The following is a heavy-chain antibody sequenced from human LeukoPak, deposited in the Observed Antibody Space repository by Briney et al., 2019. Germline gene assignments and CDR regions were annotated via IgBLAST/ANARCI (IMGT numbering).Heavy chain of an antibody. V-gene: IGHV3-23*01. Sequence: GGSLRLSCEASGFTFSSYAMSWVRQAPGKGLEWVSDINGSGGSTNYAGSVKGRFTISRDNSKNTLYLQMNSLRAEDTAVYYCAKRGFFDYWGQGTLGTVSS. CDR3: AKRGFFDY. CDR2: INGSGGST. CDR1: GFTFSSYA. J-gene: IGHJ4*02.